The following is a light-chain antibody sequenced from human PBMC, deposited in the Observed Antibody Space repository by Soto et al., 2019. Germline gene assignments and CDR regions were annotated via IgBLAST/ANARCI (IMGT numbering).Light chain of an antibody. V-gene: IGLV1-40*01. CDR2: GNS. CDR1: SSXIGATYD. Sequence: QSVLTQPPSVSGAPGQRVTISCTGSSSXIGATYDVQWYQQLPGTAPKLLIYGNSNRPSGVPDRFSGSKSGTSASLAITGLQADDEADYYCQSYDSSLSAHYVFGTGTKLTVL. CDR3: QSYDSSLSAHYV. J-gene: IGLJ1*01.